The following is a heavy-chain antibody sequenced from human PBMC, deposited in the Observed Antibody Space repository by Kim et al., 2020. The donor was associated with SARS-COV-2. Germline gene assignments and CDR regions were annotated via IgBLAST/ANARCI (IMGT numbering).Heavy chain of an antibody. Sequence: GGSLRLSCEASGFTFSNYNMNWVRQTPGKGLEWVSFINSASNKIYYADSVKGRFTISRDNAQDSLYLQMNSLRDEDTAVYYCAKGTVRRGTASHFDYWGQGTLVTVSS. J-gene: IGHJ4*02. V-gene: IGHV3-48*02. CDR3: AKGTVRRGTASHFDY. CDR2: INSASNKI. CDR1: GFTFSNYN. D-gene: IGHD3-10*01.